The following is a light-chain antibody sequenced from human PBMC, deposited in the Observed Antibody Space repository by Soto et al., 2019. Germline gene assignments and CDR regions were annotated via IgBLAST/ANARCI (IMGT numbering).Light chain of an antibody. V-gene: IGLV1-40*01. CDR3: QSYDSSLSYV. J-gene: IGLJ1*01. CDR2: GNS. CDR1: GSNIGAGYD. Sequence: QSVLTQPPSVSGAPGQRVTISCTGRGSNIGAGYDVHWYQQLPGTAPKLLIYGNSNRPSGVPDRFSGSKSGTSASLAITGLQAEDEADYYCQSYDSSLSYVLGTGTKLTVL.